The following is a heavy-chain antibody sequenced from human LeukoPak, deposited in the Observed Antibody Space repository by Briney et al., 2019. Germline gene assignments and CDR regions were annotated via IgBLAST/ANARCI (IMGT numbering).Heavy chain of an antibody. CDR3: VRGDRRDF. D-gene: IGHD2-21*02. V-gene: IGHV3-21*01. CDR2: ISSSSGSK. Sequence: GGSLRLSCAASRFSFNTDTMSWVRQAPGRGLEWLSSISSSSGSKYYADSVRGRFIISRDNAKKSLYLQMNSLRAEDTAVYYCVRGDRRDFWGQGTLVTVSS. CDR1: RFSFNTDT. J-gene: IGHJ4*02.